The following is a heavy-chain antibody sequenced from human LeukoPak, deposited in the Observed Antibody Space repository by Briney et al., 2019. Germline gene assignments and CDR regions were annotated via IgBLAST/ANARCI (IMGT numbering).Heavy chain of an antibody. CDR2: INHSGST. CDR1: GGSFSGYY. Sequence: SETLSLTCAVYGGSFSGYYWSWIRQPPGKGLEWIGEINHSGSTNYNPSLKSRVTISVDTSKNQFSLKLSSVTAADTAVYYCAREVVGGLWFGELFDPLRYHMDVWGKGTTVTVSS. D-gene: IGHD3-10*01. CDR3: AREVVGGLWFGELFDPLRYHMDV. J-gene: IGHJ6*03. V-gene: IGHV4-34*01.